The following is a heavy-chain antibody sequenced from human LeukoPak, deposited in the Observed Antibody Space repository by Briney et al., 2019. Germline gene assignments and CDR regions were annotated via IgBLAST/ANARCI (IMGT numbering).Heavy chain of an antibody. Sequence: SQTLSLTCAVSGDSISSGGYSWSWIRQPPGKGLEWIGYIYHSGSTFYNPSLESRVTISVDRSKNQFSLKLSSVTAADTAVYYCARGGGGYNYLDYWGQGTLVTVSS. V-gene: IGHV4-30-2*01. D-gene: IGHD5-24*01. CDR1: GDSISSGGYS. CDR3: ARGGGGYNYLDY. CDR2: IYHSGST. J-gene: IGHJ4*02.